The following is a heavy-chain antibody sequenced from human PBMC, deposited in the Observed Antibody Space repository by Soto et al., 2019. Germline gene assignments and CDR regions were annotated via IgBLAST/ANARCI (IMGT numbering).Heavy chain of an antibody. CDR3: AGSYYYGSGSYSLAS. V-gene: IGHV1-69*02. Sequence: QVQLVQSGAEVKKPGSSVKVSCKASGGTFSSYTISWVRQAPGQGLEWMGRIIPILGIANYAQKFQGRVTITADKSTRTAYRELSSLRSEYTAVYYCAGSYYYGSGSYSLASWGQGTLVTVSS. D-gene: IGHD3-10*01. CDR1: GGTFSSYT. CDR2: IIPILGIA. J-gene: IGHJ4*02.